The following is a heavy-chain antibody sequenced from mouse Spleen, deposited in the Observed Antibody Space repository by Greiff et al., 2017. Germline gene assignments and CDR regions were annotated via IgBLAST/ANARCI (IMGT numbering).Heavy chain of an antibody. V-gene: IGHV1-42*01. Sequence: VQLKESGPELVKPGASVKISCKASGYSFTGYYMNWVKQSPEKSLEWIGEINPSTGGTIYNQKFKAKATLTVDKSSSTAYMQLKSLTSEDSAVYYCARGRGWAYWGQGTLVTVSA. CDR2: INPSTGGT. J-gene: IGHJ3*01. CDR3: ARGRGWAY. CDR1: GYSFTGYY. D-gene: IGHD3-3*01.